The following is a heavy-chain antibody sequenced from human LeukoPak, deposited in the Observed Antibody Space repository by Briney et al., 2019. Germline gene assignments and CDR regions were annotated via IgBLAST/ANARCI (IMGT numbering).Heavy chain of an antibody. CDR2: ISSSSGYT. V-gene: IGHV3-11*03. J-gene: IGHJ4*02. Sequence: GGSLRLSCAASGFTFSDYYMSWIRQAPGKGLEWVSYISSSSGYTDYADSVKGRITISRDNAKNSLYLQMNSLRAEDTAVYYCVKITSVTGGDCWGQGTRLTVSS. D-gene: IGHD1-1*01. CDR3: VKITSVTGGDC. CDR1: GFTFSDYY.